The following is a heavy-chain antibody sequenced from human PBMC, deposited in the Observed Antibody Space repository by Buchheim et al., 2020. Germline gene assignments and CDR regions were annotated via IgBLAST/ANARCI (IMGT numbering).Heavy chain of an antibody. CDR1: GFTFDDFS. J-gene: IGHJ4*02. V-gene: IGHV3-23*01. CDR2: TTFSGGIT. Sequence: EVQLLESGGGLVQPGGSLRLSCAASGFTFDDFSMSWVRQAPGKGLEWVSGTTFSGGITDYADSVKGRFTISRDNSRNILFLQMNSLRAEDTALYYCAKFESSNSLSSGFDHWGQGTL. CDR3: AKFESSNSLSSGFDH. D-gene: IGHD3-10*01.